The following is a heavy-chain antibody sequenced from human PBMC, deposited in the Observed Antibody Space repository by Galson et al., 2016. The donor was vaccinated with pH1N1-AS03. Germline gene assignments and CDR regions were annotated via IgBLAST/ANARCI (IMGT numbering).Heavy chain of an antibody. J-gene: IGHJ5*02. D-gene: IGHD4-17*01. V-gene: IGHV2-5*01. Sequence: PALVKPTQTLTLTCTFSGFSLSTSGVGVGWIRQAPGKALEWLATIYWNDDIRYSPSLRNRRTITKDTSESQVVLTMTNMDPVDTATYFCARAYYGDFADWFDPWGQGTLVTVSS. CDR3: ARAYYGDFADWFDP. CDR1: GFSLSTSGVG. CDR2: IYWNDDI.